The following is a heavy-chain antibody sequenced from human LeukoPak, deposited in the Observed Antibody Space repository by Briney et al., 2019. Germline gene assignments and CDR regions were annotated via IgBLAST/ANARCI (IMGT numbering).Heavy chain of an antibody. CDR3: ARAGWIITSGIDY. CDR1: GFSISRSYY. D-gene: IGHD3-10*01. J-gene: IGHJ4*02. Sequence: PSETLSLTCGVSGFSISRSYYLAWIRQPPGKGLEWIGTIYHIGSTYYSPSLGSRVTMSVDTSKNEFSLNLKSVTAADTAVYYCARAGWIITSGIDYWGQGALVTVSS. V-gene: IGHV4-38-2*01. CDR2: IYHIGST.